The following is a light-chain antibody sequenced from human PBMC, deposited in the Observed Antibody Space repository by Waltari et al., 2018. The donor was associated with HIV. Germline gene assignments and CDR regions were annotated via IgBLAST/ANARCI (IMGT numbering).Light chain of an antibody. J-gene: IGLJ3*02. CDR2: GNT. V-gene: IGLV1-40*01. CDR1: SSNIGAGYH. Sequence: QSVLTQPPSVSGAPGQRVAISCTGTSSNIGAGYHVHWYQHLPGTAPKLLTCGNTVRPSGVPDRFSSSKSGTSASLAITVLQADDEADYYCQSYDTTLSGWVFGGGTKLTVL. CDR3: QSYDTTLSGWV.